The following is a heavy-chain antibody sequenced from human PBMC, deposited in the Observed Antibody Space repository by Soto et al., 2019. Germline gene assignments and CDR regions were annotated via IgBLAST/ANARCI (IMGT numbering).Heavy chain of an antibody. CDR3: AKGQYQLFEIYYFDY. V-gene: IGHV3-23*01. Sequence: EVQLLESGGGLVQPGGSRRLSCAASGFTFSSYAMSWVRQAPGKGLDWVSAISGSGGSTYYADSVKGRFTISRDNSKNTLYLQMNSLRAEDTAVYYCAKGQYQLFEIYYFDYWGQGTLVTVSS. CDR1: GFTFSSYA. D-gene: IGHD2-2*01. J-gene: IGHJ4*02. CDR2: ISGSGGST.